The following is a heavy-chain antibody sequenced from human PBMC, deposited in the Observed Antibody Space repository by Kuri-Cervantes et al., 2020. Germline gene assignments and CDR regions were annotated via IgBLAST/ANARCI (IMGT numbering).Heavy chain of an antibody. D-gene: IGHD2-21*01. CDR3: ARHGPSLWTPFDY. V-gene: IGHV4-39*01. J-gene: IGHJ4*02. CDR1: GFTVSSNY. Sequence: ESLKISCAASGFTVSSNYMSWVRQSPGKGLEWIGSVYFSGNTYSHSSLKSRVTILIDTSKNQFSLKLNSVTAADTAVYYCARHGPSLWTPFDYWGQGSLVTVSS. CDR2: VYFSGNT.